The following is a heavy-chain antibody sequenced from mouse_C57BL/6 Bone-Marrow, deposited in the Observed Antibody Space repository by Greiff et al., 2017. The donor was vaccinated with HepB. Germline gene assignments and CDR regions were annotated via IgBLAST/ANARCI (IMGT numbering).Heavy chain of an antibody. J-gene: IGHJ3*01. CDR2: INPSSGYT. V-gene: IGHV1-4*01. CDR1: GYTFTSYT. CDR3: ARSAQAALFAY. Sequence: QVQLQQSGAELARPGASVKMSCKASGYTFTSYTMHWVKQRPGQGLEWIGYINPSSGYTKYNQKFKDKATLTADKSSSTAYMQLSSLTSEDSAVYYCARSAQAALFAYWGQGTLVTVSA. D-gene: IGHD3-2*02.